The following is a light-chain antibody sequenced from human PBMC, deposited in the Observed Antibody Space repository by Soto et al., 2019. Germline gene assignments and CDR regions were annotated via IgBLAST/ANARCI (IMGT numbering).Light chain of an antibody. Sequence: RVTLTCRASQSISSYLNWYQQKPGKAPKLLIYAASSLQSGVPSRFSGSGSGTDFTLTISSLQPEDFATYYCQQSYSTPLTFGGGTKVDIK. CDR2: AAS. CDR1: QSISSY. V-gene: IGKV1-39*01. CDR3: QQSYSTPLT. J-gene: IGKJ4*01.